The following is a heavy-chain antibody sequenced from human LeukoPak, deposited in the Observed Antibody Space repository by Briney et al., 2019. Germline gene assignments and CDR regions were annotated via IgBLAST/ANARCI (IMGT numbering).Heavy chain of an antibody. Sequence: SETLSFTCAVYGGSFSGYYWSWIRQPPGKGLEWIGEINHSGSTNYNPSLKSRVTISVDTSKNQFSLKLSSVTAADTAVYYCARFRAATNYFDYWGQGTLVTVSS. CDR3: ARFRAATNYFDY. J-gene: IGHJ4*02. D-gene: IGHD6-25*01. CDR1: GGSFSGYY. V-gene: IGHV4-34*01. CDR2: INHSGST.